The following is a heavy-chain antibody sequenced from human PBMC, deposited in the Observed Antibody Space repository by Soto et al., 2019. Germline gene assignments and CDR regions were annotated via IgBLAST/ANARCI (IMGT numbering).Heavy chain of an antibody. J-gene: IGHJ4*02. CDR1: GGTFSSYT. CDR2: IIPILGIA. V-gene: IGHV1-69*08. Sequence: QVQLVQSGAEVKKPGSSVKVSCKASGGTFSSYTISWVRQAPGQGLEWMGMIIPILGIANYAQKFQDRVTITADKSTSTAYSELSSLRCEDTAVYYCARDNDYIWWSYLGYWGQGTLVTVTS. D-gene: IGHD3-16*02. CDR3: ARDNDYIWWSYLGY.